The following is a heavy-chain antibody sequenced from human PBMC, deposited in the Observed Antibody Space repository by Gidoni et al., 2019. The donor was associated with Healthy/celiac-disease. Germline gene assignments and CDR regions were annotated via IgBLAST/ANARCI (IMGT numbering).Heavy chain of an antibody. J-gene: IGHJ3*02. Sequence: QVQLVESGGGVVQPGRSLRLSCAASGFTFSSYAMHWVRQAPGKGLEGVAVISYDGSNKYYADSVKGRFTISRDNSKNTLYLQMNSLRAEDTAVYYCARDRGHSSGWYVFDAFDIWGQGTMVTVSS. CDR1: GFTFSSYA. D-gene: IGHD6-19*01. CDR2: ISYDGSNK. CDR3: ARDRGHSSGWYVFDAFDI. V-gene: IGHV3-30-3*01.